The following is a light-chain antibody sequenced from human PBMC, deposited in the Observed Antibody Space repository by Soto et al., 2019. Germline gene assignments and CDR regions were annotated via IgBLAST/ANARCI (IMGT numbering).Light chain of an antibody. CDR1: QSISSW. CDR2: DAS. CDR3: QQYNSYWT. V-gene: IGKV1-5*01. Sequence: DIQMTQYPSTLPASVGDRVTITCRSSQSISSWLAWYQQKPGKAPKLLIYDASSLESGVPSRFSGSGSGTEFTLTISSLQPDDFATYYCQQYNSYWTFGQGTKV. J-gene: IGKJ1*01.